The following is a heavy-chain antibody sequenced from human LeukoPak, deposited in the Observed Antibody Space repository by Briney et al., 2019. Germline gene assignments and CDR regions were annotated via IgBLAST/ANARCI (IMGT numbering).Heavy chain of an antibody. CDR2: IYHSGST. Sequence: SETLSLTCTVSGGSVRGDRYYWNWIRQPPGKGLEWVGEIYHSGSTIYNPSLKSRVTISVDMSKNQFSLKLNSVTAADTAVYFCARDQVTAAGTGGLGYWGQGTLVTVSS. CDR3: ARDQVTAAGTGGLGY. V-gene: IGHV4-61*01. J-gene: IGHJ4*02. D-gene: IGHD6-13*01. CDR1: GGSVRGDRYY.